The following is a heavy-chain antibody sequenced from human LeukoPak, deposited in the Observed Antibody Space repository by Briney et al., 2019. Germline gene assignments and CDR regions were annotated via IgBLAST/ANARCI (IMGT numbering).Heavy chain of an antibody. CDR3: AKHGFSSGWPQVPSEH. J-gene: IGHJ4*02. D-gene: IGHD6-19*01. CDR1: RFTFSNYA. Sequence: GGSLRLSCTAPRFTFSNYALSWVRQAPGKGLEWVSAISGSAEHTYYADSVKGRFTISRDNSKNTLYLQMISLRAEDTAVYYCAKHGFSSGWPQVPSEHWGQGTLVTVSS. CDR2: ISGSAEHT. V-gene: IGHV3-23*01.